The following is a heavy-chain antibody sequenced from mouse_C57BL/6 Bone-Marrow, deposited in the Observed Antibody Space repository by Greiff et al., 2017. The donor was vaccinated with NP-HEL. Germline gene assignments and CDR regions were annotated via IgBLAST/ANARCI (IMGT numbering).Heavy chain of an antibody. V-gene: IGHV14-4*01. Sequence: EVKVVESGAELVRPGASVKLSCTASGFNIKDDYMHWVKQRPEQGLEWIGWIDPENGDTEYASKFQGKATITADTSSNTAYLQLSSLTSEDTAVYYCTTDWDWDYWGQGTTLTVSS. CDR3: TTDWDWDY. J-gene: IGHJ2*01. CDR1: GFNIKDDY. CDR2: IDPENGDT. D-gene: IGHD4-1*01.